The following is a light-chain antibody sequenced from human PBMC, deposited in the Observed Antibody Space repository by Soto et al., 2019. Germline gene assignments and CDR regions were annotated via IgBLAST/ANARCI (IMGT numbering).Light chain of an antibody. CDR3: CSNAPGLTFI. CDR1: NNDVGRYNL. Sequence: QSALTQPASVSGSPGQSLTISCTGTNNDVGRYNLVSWYQQHPGKAPKLMIYEVNKRPSGVSDRFSGAKSGNTASLTISGLQAEDEADYYCCSNAPGLTFIFGGGTKLTVL. CDR2: EVN. J-gene: IGLJ2*01. V-gene: IGLV2-23*02.